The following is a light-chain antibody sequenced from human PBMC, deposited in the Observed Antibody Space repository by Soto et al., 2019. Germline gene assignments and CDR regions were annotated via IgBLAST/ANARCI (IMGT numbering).Light chain of an antibody. CDR2: DVS. Sequence: QSALTQPRSVSGSPGQSVTISCTGTSSDVGGYNYVSWYQQHPGKAPKLMIYDVSKRPSGVPDRFSSSKSGNTASLTISGLQADDEADYYCCSYAGSYTLGVFGGGTKLTVL. J-gene: IGLJ2*01. CDR1: SSDVGGYNY. CDR3: CSYAGSYTLGV. V-gene: IGLV2-11*01.